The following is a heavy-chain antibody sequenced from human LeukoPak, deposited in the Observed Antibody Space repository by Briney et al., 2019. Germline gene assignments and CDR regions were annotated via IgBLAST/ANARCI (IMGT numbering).Heavy chain of an antibody. D-gene: IGHD6-19*01. J-gene: IGHJ4*02. Sequence: GGSLRLSCAASGFTFSSFWMHWVRQAPGKGLVWVSHTNSDGSTTDYADSVRGRFAISRDNAKNTLYLQMNSLTVEDTAVYYCAKDLSAVAGTIYDYWGQGTLVTVSS. CDR3: AKDLSAVAGTIYDY. V-gene: IGHV3-74*01. CDR2: TNSDGSTT. CDR1: GFTFSSFW.